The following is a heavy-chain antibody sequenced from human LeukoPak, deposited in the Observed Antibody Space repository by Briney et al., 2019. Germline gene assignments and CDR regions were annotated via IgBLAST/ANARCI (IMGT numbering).Heavy chain of an antibody. V-gene: IGHV3-30*02. CDR1: GFTFSSYG. CDR2: IRYDGSNK. D-gene: IGHD2-2*01. Sequence: GGSLRLSCAASGFTFSSYGMHWVRQAPGKGLEWVAFIRYDGSNKYYADSVKGRFTISRDNSKNSLYLQMNSLRAEDTAVYYCATGYCSSTSCYGYYYYGMDVWGQGTTVTVSS. J-gene: IGHJ6*02. CDR3: ATGYCSSTSCYGYYYYGMDV.